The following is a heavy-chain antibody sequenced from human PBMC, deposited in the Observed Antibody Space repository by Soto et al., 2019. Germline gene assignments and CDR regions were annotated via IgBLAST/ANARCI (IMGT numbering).Heavy chain of an antibody. Sequence: SETLSLTCTVSGGSISSYYWSWIRQPPGKGLEWIGYIYYSGSTNYNPSLKSRVTISVDTSKNQFSLKLSSVTAADTAVYYCARVAAVAGTLLYYFDYWGQGTLVTVSS. CDR2: IYYSGST. D-gene: IGHD6-19*01. V-gene: IGHV4-59*01. CDR1: GGSISSYY. J-gene: IGHJ4*02. CDR3: ARVAAVAGTLLYYFDY.